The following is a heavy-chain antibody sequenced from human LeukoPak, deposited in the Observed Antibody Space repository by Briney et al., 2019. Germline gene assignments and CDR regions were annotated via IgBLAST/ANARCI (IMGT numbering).Heavy chain of an antibody. D-gene: IGHD3-9*01. Sequence: GASVKVSCKASGYTFTGYYMHWVRQAPGQGLEWMGWINPNSGGTNYAQKFQGRVTMTRDTSISTAYMELSRLRSDDTAVYYCAGGQEYYDILTGYYRGDAFDIWGQGTMVTVSS. CDR3: AGGQEYYDILTGYYRGDAFDI. J-gene: IGHJ3*02. CDR1: GYTFTGYY. CDR2: INPNSGGT. V-gene: IGHV1-2*02.